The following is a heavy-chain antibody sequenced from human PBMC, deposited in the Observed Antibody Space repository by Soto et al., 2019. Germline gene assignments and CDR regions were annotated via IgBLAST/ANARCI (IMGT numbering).Heavy chain of an antibody. V-gene: IGHV1-69*02. CDR2: IIPILGIA. J-gene: IGHJ6*02. CDR1: GGTFSSYT. Sequence: QVQLVQSGAEVKKPGSSVKVSCKASGGTFSSYTISWVRQAPGQGLEWMGRIIPILGIANYAQKFQGRVTITADKSTSTDYMELSSLRSEDTAVYYCARVPASSYYSYGMDVWGQGTTVTVSS. CDR3: ARVPASSYYSYGMDV.